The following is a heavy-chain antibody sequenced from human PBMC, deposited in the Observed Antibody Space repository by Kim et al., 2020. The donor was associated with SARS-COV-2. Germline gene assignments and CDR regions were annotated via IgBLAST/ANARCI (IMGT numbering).Heavy chain of an antibody. V-gene: IGHV3-23*01. Sequence: DAGKGRFTISRDNSKNTRYLQMNSLRAEDTAVYYWAKLGGGSYRTKPFDYWGQGTLVTVSS. D-gene: IGHD3-16*02. J-gene: IGHJ4*02. CDR3: AKLGGGSYRTKPFDY.